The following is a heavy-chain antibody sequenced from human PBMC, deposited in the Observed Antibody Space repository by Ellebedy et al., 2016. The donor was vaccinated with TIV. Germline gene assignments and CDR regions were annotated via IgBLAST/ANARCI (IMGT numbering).Heavy chain of an antibody. Sequence: GESLKISCQASGYSFTNYWIGWVRQLPGKGLEWIGLIYPGDSDTRYSPSFEGPVTISVDKSISTAYLQWNSLKASDTATYYCARRMVRGRIRYAMDVWGQGTTVTVSS. CDR3: ARRMVRGRIRYAMDV. J-gene: IGHJ6*02. V-gene: IGHV5-51*01. CDR1: GYSFTNYW. D-gene: IGHD3-10*01. CDR2: IYPGDSDT.